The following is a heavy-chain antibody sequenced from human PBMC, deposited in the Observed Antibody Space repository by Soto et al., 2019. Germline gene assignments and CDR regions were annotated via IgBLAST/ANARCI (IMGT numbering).Heavy chain of an antibody. V-gene: IGHV3-33*08. CDR1: GFTFSSYG. J-gene: IGHJ4*02. D-gene: IGHD2-15*01. CDR2: IWYDGSNK. Sequence: GGSLRLSCAASGFTFSSYGMHWVRQAPGKGLEWVAVIWYDGSNKYYADSVKGRSTISRDNSKNTLYLQMNSLRAEDTAVYYCARGLGLYCSGGSCYFDYWGQGTLVTVSS. CDR3: ARGLGLYCSGGSCYFDY.